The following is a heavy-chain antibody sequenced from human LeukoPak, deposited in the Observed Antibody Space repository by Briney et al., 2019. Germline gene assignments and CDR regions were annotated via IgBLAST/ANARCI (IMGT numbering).Heavy chain of an antibody. Sequence: PGGSLRLSCVASGFTFSDYWMSWVRQAPGKGLEWVANIKQDGSAKFYVDSVKGRFTISRDNAKISLYLQMNSLRAEDTAVYYCARGGSSSWYFDYWGQGTLVTVSS. V-gene: IGHV3-7*01. J-gene: IGHJ4*02. CDR1: GFTFSDYW. CDR3: ARGGSSSWYFDY. CDR2: IKQDGSAK. D-gene: IGHD6-13*01.